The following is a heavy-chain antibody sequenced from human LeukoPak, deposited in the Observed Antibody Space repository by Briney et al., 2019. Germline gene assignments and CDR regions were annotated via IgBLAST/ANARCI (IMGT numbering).Heavy chain of an antibody. Sequence: SETLSLTCAVYGGSFSGYYWSWIRQPPGKGLEWIGEINHSGSTNYNPSLKSRVTISVDTSKNQFSLKVSSVTAADTAVYYCARVYRTDSYNWFDPWGQGTLVTVSP. V-gene: IGHV4-34*01. D-gene: IGHD5/OR15-5a*01. CDR3: ARVYRTDSYNWFDP. J-gene: IGHJ5*02. CDR2: INHSGST. CDR1: GGSFSGYY.